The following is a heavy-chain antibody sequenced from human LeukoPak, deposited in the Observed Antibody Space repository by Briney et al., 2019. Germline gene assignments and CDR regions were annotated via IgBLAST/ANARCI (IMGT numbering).Heavy chain of an antibody. D-gene: IGHD1-7*01. Sequence: SETLPLTCTVSGGSISSYYWSWIRQPPGKGLEWIGYIYYSGSTNYNPSLKSRVTISVDTSKNQFSLKLSSVTAADTAVYYCARAGQLELKTWFDPWGQGTLVTVSS. CDR3: ARAGQLELKTWFDP. J-gene: IGHJ5*02. V-gene: IGHV4-59*01. CDR2: IYYSGST. CDR1: GGSISSYY.